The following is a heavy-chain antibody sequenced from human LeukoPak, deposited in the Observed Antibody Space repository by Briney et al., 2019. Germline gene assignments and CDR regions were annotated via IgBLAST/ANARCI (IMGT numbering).Heavy chain of an antibody. CDR1: GGTCSSYA. Sequence: SVKVSCKASGGTCSSYAISWARQAPGQGLEWMGGIIPIFGTANYAQKFQGRVTITADESTSTAYMELSSLRSEDTAVYHCGGSGWSVGYYFDYWGQGTLVTVSS. CDR2: IIPIFGTA. V-gene: IGHV1-69*01. J-gene: IGHJ4*02. D-gene: IGHD6-19*01. CDR3: GGSGWSVGYYFDY.